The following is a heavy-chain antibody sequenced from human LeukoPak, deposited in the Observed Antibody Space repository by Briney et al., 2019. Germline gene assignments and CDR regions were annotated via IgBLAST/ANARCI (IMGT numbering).Heavy chain of an antibody. CDR1: GYTFTSYY. Sequence: ASVKVSCKASGYTFTSYYMHWVRQAPGQGLEWMGIINPSGGSTSYAQKFQGRVTMTRDTSTSTVYMELSSLRSEDTAVYYCARSSLGLAVAGTWWFDPWGQGTLVTVSS. J-gene: IGHJ5*02. CDR3: ARSSLGLAVAGTWWFDP. V-gene: IGHV1-46*01. CDR2: INPSGGST. D-gene: IGHD6-19*01.